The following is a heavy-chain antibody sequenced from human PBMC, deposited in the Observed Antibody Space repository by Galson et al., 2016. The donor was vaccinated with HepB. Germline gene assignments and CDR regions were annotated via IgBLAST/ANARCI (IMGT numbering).Heavy chain of an antibody. CDR3: ARYIRSSPFDP. V-gene: IGHV4-59*01. CDR2: IYYSGNT. J-gene: IGHJ5*02. CDR1: GGSISSSY. D-gene: IGHD6-6*01. Sequence: SETLSLTCTVSGGSISSSYWSWIRQPPGKGLEWIGYIYYSGNTNYNPSLKSRVTISVDTSKNQFSLKLSSVTAADTAEYYCARYIRSSPFDPWGRGILVTVSS.